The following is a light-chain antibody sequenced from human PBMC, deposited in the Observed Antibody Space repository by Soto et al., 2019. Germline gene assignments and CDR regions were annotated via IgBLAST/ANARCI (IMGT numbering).Light chain of an antibody. CDR3: QQYGSSPPIT. V-gene: IGKV3-20*01. J-gene: IGKJ3*01. CDR2: GAS. CDR1: QTISSSY. Sequence: EIVLTQSPGTLSLSPGERATLSCRASQTISSSYFAWYQQKPGQAPRLLISGASGRATGIPDRFSGSGSGTDFTLTISRLEPEDFAVYFCQQYGSSPPITFGPGTKVDIK.